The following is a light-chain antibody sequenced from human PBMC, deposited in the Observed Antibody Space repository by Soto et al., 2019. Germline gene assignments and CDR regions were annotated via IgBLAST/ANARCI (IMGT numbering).Light chain of an antibody. V-gene: IGKV1-27*01. CDR3: QKYHNGAPIT. Sequence: DIQMTQSPSSLSASIGDRVTITCRASEGFSNCLAWFQQKLGKAPSLLIYAASTLQSGVPSRFSGSGPGTDFTLPINHLQPDDAATYYSQKYHNGAPITFGGGTTVDIK. CDR2: AAS. CDR1: EGFSNC. J-gene: IGKJ4*01.